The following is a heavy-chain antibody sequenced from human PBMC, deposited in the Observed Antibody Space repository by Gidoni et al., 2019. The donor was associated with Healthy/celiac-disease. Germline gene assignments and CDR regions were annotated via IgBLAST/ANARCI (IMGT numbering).Heavy chain of an antibody. CDR3: ASFPTTVTAEDDY. D-gene: IGHD4-17*01. CDR2: IYYSGST. V-gene: IGHV4-39*01. Sequence: QLPLQESGPALVKPSETLSLTCTVSGGSISSSSYYWGWIRQPPGKGLEWIGSIYYSGSTYYNPSLKSRVTISVDTSKNQFSLKLSSVTAADTAVYYCASFPTTVTAEDDYWGQGTLVTVSS. J-gene: IGHJ4*02. CDR1: GGSISSSSYY.